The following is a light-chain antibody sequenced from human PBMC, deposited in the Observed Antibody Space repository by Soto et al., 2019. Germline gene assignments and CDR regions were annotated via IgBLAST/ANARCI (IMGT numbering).Light chain of an antibody. CDR2: GAS. CDR1: QRLSSN. V-gene: IGKV3-15*01. CDR3: QQYINWPRT. Sequence: TLSLSQWGRVTLSCSSSQRLSSNLAWYQQIPGQAPRLLIYGASIRATDIPARFIGSGSGTEFTLTISSLQSEDFAVYYCQQYINWPRTFGQGTKVDI. J-gene: IGKJ1*01.